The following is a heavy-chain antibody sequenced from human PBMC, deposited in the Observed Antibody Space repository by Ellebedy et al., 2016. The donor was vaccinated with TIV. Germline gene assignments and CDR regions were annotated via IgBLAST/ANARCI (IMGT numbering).Heavy chain of an antibody. CDR1: GFTFSSYA. V-gene: IGHV3-23*01. Sequence: GGSLRLXCAASGFTFSSYAMSWVRQAPGKGLEWVSAISGSGGSTYYADSVKGRFTISRDNSKKTLYLQMNSLRAEDTAVYYCAKIELYREGDYWGQGTLVTVSS. CDR2: ISGSGGST. J-gene: IGHJ4*02. D-gene: IGHD3-16*02. CDR3: AKIELYREGDY.